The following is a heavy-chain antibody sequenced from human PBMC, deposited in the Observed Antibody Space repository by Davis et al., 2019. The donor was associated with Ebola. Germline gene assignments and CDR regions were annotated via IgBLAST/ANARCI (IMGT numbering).Heavy chain of an antibody. CDR1: GFTFSSYS. V-gene: IGHV4-59*01. CDR2: IYYSGST. Sequence: GSLRLSCAASGFTFSSYSMNWVRQAPGKGLEWIGYIYYSGSTNYNPSLKSRVTISVDTSKNQFSLKLSSVTAADTAVYYCARALTTVTTGWFDPWGQGTLVTVSS. D-gene: IGHD4-11*01. J-gene: IGHJ5*02. CDR3: ARALTTVTTGWFDP.